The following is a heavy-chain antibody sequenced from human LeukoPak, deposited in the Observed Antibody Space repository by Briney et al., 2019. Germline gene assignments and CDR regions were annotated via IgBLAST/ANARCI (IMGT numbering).Heavy chain of an antibody. CDR2: IYSGGST. CDR3: ARDSGSYGWYFDL. Sequence: GGSPRLSCAASGFTVSNNYMNWVRQAPGKGLEWVSVIYSGGSTYHVDSVRGRFTISRDNSKNTLYLQMNSLRAEDTAVYYCARDSGSYGWYFDLWGRGTLVTVSS. V-gene: IGHV3-53*01. CDR1: GFTVSNNY. J-gene: IGHJ2*01. D-gene: IGHD1-26*01.